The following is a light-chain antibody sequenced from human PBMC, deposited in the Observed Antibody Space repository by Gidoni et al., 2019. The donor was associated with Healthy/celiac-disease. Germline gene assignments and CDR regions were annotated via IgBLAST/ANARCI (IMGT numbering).Light chain of an antibody. CDR1: QSVSSY. V-gene: IGKV3-11*01. CDR2: DAS. CDR3: QQRSNWPKT. J-gene: IGKJ2*01. Sequence: EIVLTQSPATLSLSPGERATLSCRASQSVSSYLAWYQQKPGQAPRILIYDASNRATGIPARFSGSGSGTDFTLTISSLEPEEFAVYYCQQRSNWPKTFGQGTKLEIK.